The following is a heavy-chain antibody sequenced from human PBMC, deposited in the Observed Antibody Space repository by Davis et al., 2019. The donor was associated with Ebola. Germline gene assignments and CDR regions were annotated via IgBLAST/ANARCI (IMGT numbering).Heavy chain of an antibody. CDR3: AKDFTNGGLEFDY. CDR2: ISGSGGST. J-gene: IGHJ4*02. V-gene: IGHV3-23*01. D-gene: IGHD2-8*01. Sequence: GESLKISCAASGFTFSSYAMSWVRQAPGKGLEWVSAISGSGGSTYYADSVKGRFTISRDNSKNTLYLQMNSLRAEDTAVYYCAKDFTNGGLEFDYWGQGTLVTVSS. CDR1: GFTFSSYA.